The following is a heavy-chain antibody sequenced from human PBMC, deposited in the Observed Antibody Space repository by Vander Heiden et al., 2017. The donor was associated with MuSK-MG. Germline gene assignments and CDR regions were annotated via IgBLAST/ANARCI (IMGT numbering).Heavy chain of an antibody. V-gene: IGHV7-4-1*02. CDR2: INTNTGNP. CDR1: GYTFTSYA. Sequence: QVQLVQSGSELKKPGASVKVSCKASGYTFTSYAMNWVRQAPGQGLEWMGWINTNTGNPTYAQGFTGRFVFSLDTSVSTAYLQISSRKAEDTAVYYCARDKEGDIVVVPAARRYYYYMDVWGQGTTVTVSS. J-gene: IGHJ6*03. CDR3: ARDKEGDIVVVPAARRYYYYMDV. D-gene: IGHD2-2*01.